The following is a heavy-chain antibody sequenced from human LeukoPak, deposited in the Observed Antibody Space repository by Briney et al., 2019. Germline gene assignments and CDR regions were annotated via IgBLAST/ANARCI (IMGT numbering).Heavy chain of an antibody. J-gene: IGHJ6*02. V-gene: IGHV3-23*01. CDR2: ISGSGGST. Sequence: PGGSLRLSCAASGFTFSSYAMSWVRQAPGKGLEWVSAISGSGGSTYYADSVKGRFTISRDNFKNTLYLQMNSLRAEDTAVYYCAKGIAARFRPPEDYGMDVWGQGTTVTVSS. CDR3: AKGIAARFRPPEDYGMDV. D-gene: IGHD6-6*01. CDR1: GFTFSSYA.